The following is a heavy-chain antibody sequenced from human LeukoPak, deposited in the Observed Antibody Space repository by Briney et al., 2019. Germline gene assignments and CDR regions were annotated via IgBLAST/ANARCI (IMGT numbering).Heavy chain of an antibody. V-gene: IGHV4-34*01. Sequence: SETLSLTCAVYGGSFSGYYWSWIRQPPGKGLEWIGEISHSGSTNYNPSLKSRVTISVDTSKNQFSLKLSSVTAADTAVYYCARRNRYYYDSSGYYNWFDPWGQGTLVTVSS. J-gene: IGHJ5*02. CDR1: GGSFSGYY. CDR2: ISHSGST. CDR3: ARRNRYYYDSSGYYNWFDP. D-gene: IGHD3-22*01.